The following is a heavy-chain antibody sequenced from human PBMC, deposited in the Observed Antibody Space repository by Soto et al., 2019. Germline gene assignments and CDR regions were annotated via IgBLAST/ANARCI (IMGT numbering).Heavy chain of an antibody. CDR2: IWYDGSNK. J-gene: IGHJ4*02. CDR3: ARDHGYSSGWCDY. D-gene: IGHD6-19*01. Sequence: QVQLVESGGGVVQPGRSLRLSCAASGFTFSSYGMHWVRQAPGKGLEWVAVIWYDGSNKYYADSVKGRFTISRDNSKNTLYLQMNSLRAEDTAVYYCARDHGYSSGWCDYWGQGTLVTVSS. CDR1: GFTFSSYG. V-gene: IGHV3-33*01.